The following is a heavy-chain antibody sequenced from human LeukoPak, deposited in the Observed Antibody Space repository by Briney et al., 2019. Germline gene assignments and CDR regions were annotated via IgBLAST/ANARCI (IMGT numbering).Heavy chain of an antibody. CDR3: ARDGARGVIKGFDP. CDR1: GGSFSGYY. Sequence: SETLSLTCAVYGGSFSGYYWSWIRQPPGKGLEWIGEINHSGSTNYNPFLKSRVTISVDTSKNQFSLKLSSVTAADTAVYYCARDGARGVIKGFDPWGQGTLVTVSS. V-gene: IGHV4-34*01. D-gene: IGHD3-10*01. CDR2: INHSGST. J-gene: IGHJ5*02.